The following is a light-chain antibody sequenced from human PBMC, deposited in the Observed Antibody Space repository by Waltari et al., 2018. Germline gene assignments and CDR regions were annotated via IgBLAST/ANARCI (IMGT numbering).Light chain of an antibody. J-gene: IGLJ3*02. CDR3: ISYTSSSTWV. Sequence: QSALTQPASVSGSPGQSITISCTGTSSDVGGYNYVSWYQQHPGKAPKLIIYDGSNRPSGVANRFSGSRSGNTASLTISGLQTEDEADYYCISYTSSSTWVFGGGTKLTVL. CDR2: DGS. CDR1: SSDVGGYNY. V-gene: IGLV2-14*03.